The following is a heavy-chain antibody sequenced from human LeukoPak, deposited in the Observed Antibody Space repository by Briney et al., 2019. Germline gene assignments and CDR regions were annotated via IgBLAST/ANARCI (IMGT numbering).Heavy chain of an antibody. CDR3: ARGIGSGKDYFDS. Sequence: SETLSLTCTVSGGSISSGGYYWSWIRQHPGKGLEWIGCIYYSGTTYYHPSLTSRVAISVDTSKNQISLNLNSVTAADTAMYYCARGIGSGKDYFDSWGQGTLVTVSS. V-gene: IGHV4-31*03. J-gene: IGHJ4*02. D-gene: IGHD3-10*01. CDR1: GGSISSGGYY. CDR2: IYYSGTT.